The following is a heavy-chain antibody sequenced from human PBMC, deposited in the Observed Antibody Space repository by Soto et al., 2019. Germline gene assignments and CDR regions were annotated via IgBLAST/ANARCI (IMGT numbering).Heavy chain of an antibody. V-gene: IGHV1-18*01. CDR1: GSTFTTYH. CDR3: ARGGGPFGY. CDR2: INPYNGNT. D-gene: IGHD3-3*01. J-gene: IGHJ4*02. Sequence: QVQLVQSASEVKKPGASVKVSCKASGSTFTTYHISWVRQAPGQGLEWMGGINPYNGNTNFAQKFQGRVTMTTDTSTTTAYMDLRSLRFDDTAVYYCARGGGPFGYWGQGTLVTVSS.